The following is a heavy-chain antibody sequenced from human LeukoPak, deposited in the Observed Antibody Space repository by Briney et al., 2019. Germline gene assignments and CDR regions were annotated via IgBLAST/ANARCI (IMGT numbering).Heavy chain of an antibody. D-gene: IGHD3-22*01. V-gene: IGHV1-69*10. CDR3: ARDGNQYYYDSSGLL. CDR2: IIPIFGIA. CDR1: GGTFISYA. Sequence: ASVKVSCKAAGGTFISYAISWGRQAPGQGGEGRGGIIPIFGIATYAQKFHSRVTITADKSTSTAYMELSSLRSADTAVYYCARDGNQYYYDSSGLLWGQGTLVTVSS. J-gene: IGHJ4*02.